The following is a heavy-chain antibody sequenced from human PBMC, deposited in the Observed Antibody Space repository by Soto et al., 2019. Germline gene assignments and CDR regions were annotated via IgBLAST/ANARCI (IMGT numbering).Heavy chain of an antibody. J-gene: IGHJ4*01. Sequence: GGSKRLSCGAPDCNFAAAGVNWVRQPPGKGLEWVGRIRSNNEGGTSDFAAHVKGRFAISRDDSKHTAYLQMDSLRTEDTAIYYCTTDSHYSGVLVRFDYWGLGTLVTVSS. CDR1: DCNFAAAG. V-gene: IGHV3-15*07. CDR3: TTDSHYSGVLVRFDY. CDR2: IRSNNEGGTS. D-gene: IGHD1-26*01.